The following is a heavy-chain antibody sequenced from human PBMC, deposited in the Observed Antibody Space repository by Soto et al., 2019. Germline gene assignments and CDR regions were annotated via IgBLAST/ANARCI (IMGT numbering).Heavy chain of an antibody. V-gene: IGHV4-39*01. J-gene: IGHJ4*02. Sequence: SETLSLTCTVSGGSISSSSYYWGWIRQPPGKGLEWIGSIYYSASTDYNPSLKSRVTISVDTSKNQFSLKMSSVTAADTAVYYCAVSPAVAGKYYFDYWGQGTLVTVSS. CDR1: GGSISSSSYY. CDR2: IYYSAST. CDR3: AVSPAVAGKYYFDY. D-gene: IGHD6-19*01.